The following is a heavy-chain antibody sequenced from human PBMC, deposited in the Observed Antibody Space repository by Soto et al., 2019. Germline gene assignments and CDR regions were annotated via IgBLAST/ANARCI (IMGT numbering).Heavy chain of an antibody. V-gene: IGHV4-59*08. CDR3: ARTRNYGSGSYWFDP. CDR2: IYYSGGT. J-gene: IGHJ5*02. D-gene: IGHD3-10*01. CDR1: GGSITSYY. Sequence: QVQLQESGPGLVKPSETLSLTCTVSGGSITSYYWSWIRQPPGKGLEWIGYIYYSGGTNYNPSLKSRVTISVDTSENQLSLKLSSVTAADTAVYYCARTRNYGSGSYWFDPWGQGTLVTVSS.